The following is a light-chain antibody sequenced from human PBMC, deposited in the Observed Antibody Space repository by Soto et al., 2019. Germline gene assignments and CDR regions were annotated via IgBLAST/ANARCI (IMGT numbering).Light chain of an antibody. V-gene: IGLV2-23*01. CDR3: CSFAGSNSWV. Sequence: QSALTQPASVSGSPGQSITISCTGSSSDVGTYDLVSWYQHHPGAAPKLMIYEATRRPSGISNRFSGSKSGNTASLTISGPQAEDEADYYCCSFAGSNSWVFGGGTKLTVL. CDR1: SSDVGTYDL. J-gene: IGLJ3*02. CDR2: EAT.